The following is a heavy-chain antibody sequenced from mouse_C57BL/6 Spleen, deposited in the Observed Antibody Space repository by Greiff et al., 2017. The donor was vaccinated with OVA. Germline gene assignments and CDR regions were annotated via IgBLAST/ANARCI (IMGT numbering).Heavy chain of an antibody. D-gene: IGHD1-1*01. CDR3: ARSGRYFDY. V-gene: IGHV1-42*01. J-gene: IGHJ2*01. CDR1: GYSFTGYY. CDR2: INPSTGGT. Sequence: VQLQQSGPELVKPGASVKISCKASGYSFTGYYMNWVKQSPEKSLEWIGEINPSTGGTTYNQKFKAKATLTVDKSSSTAYMQLKSLTSEDSAVYYCARSGRYFDYWGQGTTLTVSS.